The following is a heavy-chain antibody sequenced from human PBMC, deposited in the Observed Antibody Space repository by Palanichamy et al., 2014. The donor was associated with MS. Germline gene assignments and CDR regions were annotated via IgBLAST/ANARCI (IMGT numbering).Heavy chain of an antibody. CDR3: ARQVLEEYFDY. CDR2: IYYSGST. D-gene: IGHD5-24*01. CDR1: GGSISSYY. Sequence: QVQLQESGPGLVKPSETLSLTCTVSGGSISSYYWSWIRQPPGKGLEWIGYIYYSGSTNYNPSLKSRVTISVDTSKNQFSLKLSSVTAADTAVYYCARQVLEEYFDYWGQGTLVTVSS. V-gene: IGHV4-59*08. J-gene: IGHJ4*02.